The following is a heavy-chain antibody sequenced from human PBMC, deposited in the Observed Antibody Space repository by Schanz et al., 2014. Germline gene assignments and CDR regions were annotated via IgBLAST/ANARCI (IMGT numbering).Heavy chain of an antibody. CDR3: ARGTMPGTFDI. D-gene: IGHD2-2*01. CDR1: GYTFTSYG. CDR2: ISPYNGNT. J-gene: IGHJ3*02. V-gene: IGHV1-18*01. Sequence: QVQLVQSGAEVKKPGASVKVSCKASGYTFTSYGINWVRQAPGQGLEWMGWISPYNGNTNYAQKLQGRVTMTADTSTSTAYMDLSSLRYEDTALYYCARGTMPGTFDIWGQGTMVTVSS.